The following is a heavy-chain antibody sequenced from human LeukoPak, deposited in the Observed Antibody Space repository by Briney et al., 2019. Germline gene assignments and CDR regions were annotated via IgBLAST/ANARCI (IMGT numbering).Heavy chain of an antibody. CDR2: IYTSGST. D-gene: IGHD2-21*01. Sequence: SETLSLTCTVSGGSISSGSYYWRWLRQPAGRGLEWIGRIYTSGSTNYNPSLKSRVTISVDRSKNQFSLKLSSVTAADTAVYYCARDHGDCRGDCAHYWGQGTLVTVSS. J-gene: IGHJ4*02. CDR3: ARDHGDCRGDCAHY. V-gene: IGHV4-61*02. CDR1: GGSISSGSYY.